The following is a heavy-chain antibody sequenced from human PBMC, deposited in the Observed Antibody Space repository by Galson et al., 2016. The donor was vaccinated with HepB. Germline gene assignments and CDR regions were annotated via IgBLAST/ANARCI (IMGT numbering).Heavy chain of an antibody. CDR1: GFTFSNYG. J-gene: IGHJ4*02. CDR2: DSMDGRRK. D-gene: IGHD2/OR15-2a*01. Sequence: SLRLSCAASGFTFSNYGMHWVRQAPGTGLEWVAADSMDGRRKFYADSVKGRFTISRDNSNSMLFLQMSSLSADDTAVYYCARRHEYCPPVGCSVDYWGQGTLVSVSS. V-gene: IGHV3-30*03. CDR3: ARRHEYCPPVGCSVDY.